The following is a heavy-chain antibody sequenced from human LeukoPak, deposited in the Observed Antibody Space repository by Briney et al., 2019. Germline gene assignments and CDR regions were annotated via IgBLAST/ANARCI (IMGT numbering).Heavy chain of an antibody. Sequence: SETLSLTCTVSGYSISTGYYWDWIRQPPGKGLEWIGTFYHGGSTYYNPSLKSRVTISVDTSKNQFSLKLSSVTAADTAVYYCARITVTTETNWFDPWGQGTLVTVSS. J-gene: IGHJ5*02. D-gene: IGHD4-17*01. V-gene: IGHV4-38-2*02. CDR2: FYHGGST. CDR3: ARITVTTETNWFDP. CDR1: GYSISTGYY.